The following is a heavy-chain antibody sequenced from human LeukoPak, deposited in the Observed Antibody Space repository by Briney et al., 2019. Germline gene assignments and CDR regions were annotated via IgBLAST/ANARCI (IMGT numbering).Heavy chain of an antibody. J-gene: IGHJ4*02. D-gene: IGHD2-15*01. CDR2: ISAYNGNT. Sequence: GASVKVSCKASGYTFTSYGISWVRQAPGQGLEWMGWISAYNGNTNYAQKLQGRVTMTTDTSTSTAYMELRSLRSDDTAVYYCARVAPCSGGSCYSASWGQGTLVTVSS. CDR1: GYTFTSYG. CDR3: ARVAPCSGGSCYSAS. V-gene: IGHV1-18*01.